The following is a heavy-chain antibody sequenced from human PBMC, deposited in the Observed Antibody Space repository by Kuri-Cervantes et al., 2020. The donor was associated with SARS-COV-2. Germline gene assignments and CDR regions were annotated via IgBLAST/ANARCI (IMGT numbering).Heavy chain of an antibody. CDR3: ARLTTLHHHFGNDFWTGYYLLGDV. J-gene: IGHJ4*02. CDR2: IYPGDSNT. D-gene: IGHD3/OR15-3a*01. Sequence: KVSCKHSGNSFTTYWIGWVRQMPGNGLELMGIIYPGDSNTKYSPSFQGHVTMSSDKSLRTAYLQRSSLKASDTAIYYCARLTTLHHHFGNDFWTGYYLLGDVWGQGTLVTVSS. CDR1: GNSFTTYW. V-gene: IGHV5-51*01.